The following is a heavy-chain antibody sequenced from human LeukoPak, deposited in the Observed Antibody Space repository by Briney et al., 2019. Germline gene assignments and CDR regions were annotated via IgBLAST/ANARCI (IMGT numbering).Heavy chain of an antibody. D-gene: IGHD5-18*01. Sequence: PGASLRLSCAASGFTFSSYWMHWVCQAPGKGLVWVSRINSDGSSTNYADSVKGRFTISRDNAKNTLYLQMNSLRAEDTAVYYCARDLTQLWFFDYWGQGTLVTVSS. CDR2: INSDGSST. J-gene: IGHJ4*02. V-gene: IGHV3-74*01. CDR1: GFTFSSYW. CDR3: ARDLTQLWFFDY.